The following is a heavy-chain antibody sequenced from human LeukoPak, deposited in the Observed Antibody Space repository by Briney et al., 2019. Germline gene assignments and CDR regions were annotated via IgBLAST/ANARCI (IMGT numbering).Heavy chain of an antibody. J-gene: IGHJ3*02. CDR3: AGDSSGYYYHAFDI. D-gene: IGHD3-22*01. CDR1: GGSFSGYY. CDR2: INHSGSN. V-gene: IGHV4-34*01. Sequence: SETLSLTCAVYGGSFSGYYWRWIRQPPGKGLEWVGEINHSGSNNYNPTPKKRRTISVDTSYNKFSLKLSSVTGPDKAVDYCAGDSSGYYYHAFDIWRQGTIVTDSS.